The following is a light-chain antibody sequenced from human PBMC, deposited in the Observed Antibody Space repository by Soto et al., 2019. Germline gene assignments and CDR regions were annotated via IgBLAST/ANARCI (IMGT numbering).Light chain of an antibody. CDR3: ASWDDSLNGFV. CDR2: SND. J-gene: IGLJ1*01. CDR1: RSNIGSTT. V-gene: IGLV1-44*01. Sequence: QSVLTQPPSASGTPGQRVTISCSGSRSNIGSTTVSWYQQLPGAAPKLLIYSNDQWPSGVPDRFSGSKSGTSASLAISGLQYEDEADYSCASWDDSLNGFVFGTGSKVTVL.